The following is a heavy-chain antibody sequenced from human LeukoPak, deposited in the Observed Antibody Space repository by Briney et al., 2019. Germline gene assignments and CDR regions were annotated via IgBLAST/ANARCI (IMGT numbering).Heavy chain of an antibody. J-gene: IGHJ4*02. CDR1: GFTFSSYA. Sequence: GGSLRLSCTASGFTFSSYAMSWVRQAPGKGLEWVSAISGSGGSTYYADSVKGRFTISRDNAKNSLYLQMNSLRAEDTAVYYCARDAARLYSSSSVLFDYWGQGTLVTVSS. CDR2: ISGSGGST. D-gene: IGHD6-6*01. CDR3: ARDAARLYSSSSVLFDY. V-gene: IGHV3-23*01.